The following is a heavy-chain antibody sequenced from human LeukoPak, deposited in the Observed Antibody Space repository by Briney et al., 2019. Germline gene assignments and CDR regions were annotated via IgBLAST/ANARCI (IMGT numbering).Heavy chain of an antibody. CDR1: GGSISSYY. CDR2: IYYSGST. J-gene: IGHJ4*02. V-gene: IGHV4-59*08. Sequence: PSETLSLTCTVSGGSISSYYWSWIRQPPGKGLEWIGYIYYSGSTNYNPSLKSRVTISVDTSKNQFSLKLSSVTAADTAVYYCARTIRFYGDFYSDYWGQGTLVTVSS. D-gene: IGHD4-17*01. CDR3: ARTIRFYGDFYSDY.